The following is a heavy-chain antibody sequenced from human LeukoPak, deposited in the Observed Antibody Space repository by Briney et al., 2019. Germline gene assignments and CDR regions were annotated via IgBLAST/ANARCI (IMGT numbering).Heavy chain of an antibody. V-gene: IGHV3-33*01. D-gene: IGHD3-22*01. Sequence: GGSPRLSCAASGYTFSRHGIHWVRQAPGKGLEWVAVVWYDGRNRDYVDSVKGRFTISKDNSNNMVFLQMDRLRAEDTAVYYCRRGVIVEGNWFDPWGQGTLVTVSS. CDR3: RRGVIVEGNWFDP. CDR2: VWYDGRNR. CDR1: GYTFSRHG. J-gene: IGHJ5*02.